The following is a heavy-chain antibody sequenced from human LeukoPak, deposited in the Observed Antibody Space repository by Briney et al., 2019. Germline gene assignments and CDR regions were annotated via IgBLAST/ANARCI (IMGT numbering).Heavy chain of an antibody. Sequence: SVNVSCKASGGTFSSYAISWVRQAPGQGLEWMGGSITIFCTANYAQKFQGRVTITADKSTSTAYMELSSLRSEDTAVYYCARALLWFGELSNWFDPWGQGTLVTVSS. D-gene: IGHD3-10*01. CDR3: ARALLWFGELSNWFDP. CDR1: GGTFSSYA. V-gene: IGHV1-69*06. CDR2: SITIFCTA. J-gene: IGHJ5*02.